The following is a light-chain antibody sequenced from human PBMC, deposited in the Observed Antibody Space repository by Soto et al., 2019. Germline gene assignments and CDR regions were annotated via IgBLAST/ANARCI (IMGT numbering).Light chain of an antibody. V-gene: IGLV2-14*03. CDR1: SSDIGAYNF. CDR2: DVN. CDR3: TSWTTSTTMI. Sequence: QSALTQPASVSGSPGQSITISCTGTSSDIGAYNFVSWYQQHPGKAPKIMLYDVNIRPSGVSNRFSGSKSGNTASLTISGLQDEDEADYYCTSWTTSTTMIFGGGTQLTVL. J-gene: IGLJ2*01.